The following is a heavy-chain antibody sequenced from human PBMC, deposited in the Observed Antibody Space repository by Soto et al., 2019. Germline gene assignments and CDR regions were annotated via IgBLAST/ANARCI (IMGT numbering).Heavy chain of an antibody. D-gene: IGHD6-13*01. CDR2: MNPNSGNT. J-gene: IGHJ5*02. V-gene: IGHV1-8*01. Sequence: GASVKVSCKASGYTFTSYDINWVRQATGQGLEWMGWMNPNSGNTGYAQKFQGRVTMTRNTSISTAYMELSSLRSEDTAVYYCARERSAAGTGWFDPWGLGTRVTVSS. CDR1: GYTFTSYD. CDR3: ARERSAAGTGWFDP.